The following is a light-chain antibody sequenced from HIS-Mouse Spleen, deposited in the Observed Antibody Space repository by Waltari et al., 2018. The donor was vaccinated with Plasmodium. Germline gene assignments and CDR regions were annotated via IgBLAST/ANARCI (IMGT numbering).Light chain of an antibody. Sequence: SYELTQPPSVSVSPGQPASITCSGDTLGDKYACWYQQKQGQSPVLVIYQDSKRPSGIPERFSGSNSGNTATLTISGTQAMDEADYYCQAWDSSTVVFGGGTKLTVL. CDR2: QDS. CDR1: TLGDKY. J-gene: IGLJ2*01. CDR3: QAWDSSTVV. V-gene: IGLV3-1*01.